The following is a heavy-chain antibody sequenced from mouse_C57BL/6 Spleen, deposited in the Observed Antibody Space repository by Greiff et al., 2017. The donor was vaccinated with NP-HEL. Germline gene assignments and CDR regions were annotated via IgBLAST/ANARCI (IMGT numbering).Heavy chain of an antibody. CDR3: AIWVSYGDYYAMDY. Sequence: QVQLQQPGAELVKPGASVKVSCKASGYTFTSYWMHWVKQRPGQGLEWIGRIHPSDSDTNYNQKFKGKATLTVDKSSSTAYMQLSSLTSEDSAVYYCAIWVSYGDYYAMDYWGQGTSVTVSS. CDR1: GYTFTSYW. D-gene: IGHD1-1*01. CDR2: IHPSDSDT. J-gene: IGHJ4*01. V-gene: IGHV1-74*01.